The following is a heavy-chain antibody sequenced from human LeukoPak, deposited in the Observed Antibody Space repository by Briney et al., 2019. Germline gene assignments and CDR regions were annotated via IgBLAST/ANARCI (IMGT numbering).Heavy chain of an antibody. CDR3: ARGWGITMVRGVTPDAFDI. J-gene: IGHJ3*02. Sequence: ASVKVSCKASGGTFSSYAISWVRQAPGQGLEWMGRIIPILGIANYAQKFQGRVTITADKSTSTAYMELSSLRSEDTAVYCCARGWGITMVRGVTPDAFDIWGQGTMVTVSS. CDR2: IIPILGIA. V-gene: IGHV1-69*04. D-gene: IGHD3-10*01. CDR1: GGTFSSYA.